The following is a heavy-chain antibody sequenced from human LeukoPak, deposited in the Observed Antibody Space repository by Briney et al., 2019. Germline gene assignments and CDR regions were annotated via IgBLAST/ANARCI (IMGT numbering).Heavy chain of an antibody. D-gene: IGHD1/OR15-1a*01. CDR1: GFTFGGHW. J-gene: IGHJ4*02. V-gene: IGHV3-7*01. CDR3: ATRNNLEY. CDR2: IKYDGSER. Sequence: GRSLRLSCTVSGFTFGGHWMNWVRQAPGKGLEWVANIKYDGSERNYADSVEGRFTISRDNSKNSVFLQMNSLRVEDTAVYYCATRNNLEYWGRGTLVTVSS.